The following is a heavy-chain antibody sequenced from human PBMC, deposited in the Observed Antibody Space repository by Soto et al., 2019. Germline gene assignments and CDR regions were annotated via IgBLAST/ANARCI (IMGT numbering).Heavy chain of an antibody. Sequence: VGSLRLSCAASGFTVSSNYLTWVRQAPGKGLKWVSVLYPNGRAYYADSVKGRFTISTDNSQNSVYLQMNTLRADDTAIYYCARGLGREYEDNRNYFHLDYWGQGTLVTVSS. CDR3: ARGLGREYEDNRNYFHLDY. CDR2: LYPNGRA. J-gene: IGHJ4*02. V-gene: IGHV3-53*01. CDR1: GFTVSSNY. D-gene: IGHD1-20*01.